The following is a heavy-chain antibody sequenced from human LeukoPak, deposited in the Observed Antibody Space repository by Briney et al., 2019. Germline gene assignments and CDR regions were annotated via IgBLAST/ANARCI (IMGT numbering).Heavy chain of an antibody. Sequence: GGSLRLSCAASGFTFSSYSMNWVRQAPGKGLEWVSSISSSSSYIYYADSVKGRFTISRDNAKNSLYLQMNSLRAEDTAVYYCARDYLTNDFWSGYWNYWGQGTLVTVSS. CDR2: ISSSSSYI. D-gene: IGHD3-3*01. V-gene: IGHV3-21*01. CDR3: ARDYLTNDFWSGYWNY. CDR1: GFTFSSYS. J-gene: IGHJ4*02.